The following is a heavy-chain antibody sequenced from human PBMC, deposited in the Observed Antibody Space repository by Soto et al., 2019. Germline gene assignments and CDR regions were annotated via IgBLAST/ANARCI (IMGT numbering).Heavy chain of an antibody. Sequence: ASVKVSCKASGYTFTTYYLHWVRQAPGQGLEWMAVINPSSDSTTYAQKFQGRVTMTRDTSTSTVYMDLSSLRSGDTAVYYCARDAGSSGWYLFDYWGQGTLVTVSS. D-gene: IGHD6-19*01. CDR3: ARDAGSSGWYLFDY. J-gene: IGHJ4*02. CDR1: GYTFTTYY. CDR2: INPSSDST. V-gene: IGHV1-46*01.